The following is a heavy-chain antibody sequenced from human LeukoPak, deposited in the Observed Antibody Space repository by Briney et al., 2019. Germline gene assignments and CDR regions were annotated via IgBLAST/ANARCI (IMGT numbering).Heavy chain of an antibody. Sequence: KTSETLSLTCTVSGGSISSSSYYWGWIRQPPGKGLEWIGSIYYSGSTYYNPSLKSRVTISVDTSKNQFSLKLSSVTAADTAVYHCARDASVSYWYFDLWGRGTLVTVSS. J-gene: IGHJ2*01. CDR2: IYYSGST. CDR1: GGSISSSSYY. V-gene: IGHV4-39*07. CDR3: ARDASVSYWYFDL.